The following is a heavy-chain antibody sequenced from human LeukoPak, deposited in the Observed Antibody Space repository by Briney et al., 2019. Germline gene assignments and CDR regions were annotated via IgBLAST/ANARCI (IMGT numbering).Heavy chain of an antibody. D-gene: IGHD3-16*02. CDR3: ARHDSFIPY. V-gene: IGHV3-23*01. J-gene: IGHJ4*02. CDR2: ISDTGRRT. CDR1: GFTFNDYA. Sequence: PGGSLRLSCAASGFTFNDYAMSWVRQAAGKGLEWVAGISDTGRRTYYTDSVKGRFTISRDDSKKTVSLQMNTLRAEDTAIYFCARHDSFIPYWGQGTLVTVPS.